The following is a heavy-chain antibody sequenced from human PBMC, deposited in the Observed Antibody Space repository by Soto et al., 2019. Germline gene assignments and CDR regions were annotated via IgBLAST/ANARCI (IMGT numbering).Heavy chain of an antibody. V-gene: IGHV1-69*01. Sequence: QVQLVQSGAEVKKPGSSVKVSCKASGGTFSSYAISWVRQAPGQGLEWMGGIIPIFGTANYAQKFQGRVTINADESTSTAYMELSSLRSEDTAVYYCARAVWFGELLYYYYYGMDVWGQGTTVTVSS. CDR2: IIPIFGTA. CDR1: GGTFSSYA. D-gene: IGHD3-10*01. CDR3: ARAVWFGELLYYYYYGMDV. J-gene: IGHJ6*02.